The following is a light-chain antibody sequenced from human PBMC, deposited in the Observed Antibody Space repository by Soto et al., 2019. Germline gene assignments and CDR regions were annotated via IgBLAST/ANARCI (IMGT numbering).Light chain of an antibody. CDR3: QQRSSWPIT. J-gene: IGKJ3*01. CDR2: DAS. CDR1: QSVSSY. V-gene: IGKV3-11*01. Sequence: EIVLTQSPATLSLSPGERATLSCRASQSVSSYLAWYQQKPGQPPRLLIYDASNRATGIPARFSGVGSGTDVTLTISNLDPEDFAVYYCQQRSSWPITFGPGTKVDIK.